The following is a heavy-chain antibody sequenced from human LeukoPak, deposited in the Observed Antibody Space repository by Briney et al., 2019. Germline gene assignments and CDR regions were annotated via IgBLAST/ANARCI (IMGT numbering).Heavy chain of an antibody. CDR1: GRSITSTYY. D-gene: IGHD3-16*02. CDR3: AREGGPYRPLDY. J-gene: IGHJ4*02. V-gene: IGHV4-4*02. Sequence: SLTLSLTCGVSGRSITSTYYWTAARPRPGKGVEWIGEVNLHGDTNYNPSPKRRDDIPVDKSEHHIPLPLTAVTARDTAVYYWAREGGPYRPLDYSGQGILVTVSS. CDR2: VNLHGDT.